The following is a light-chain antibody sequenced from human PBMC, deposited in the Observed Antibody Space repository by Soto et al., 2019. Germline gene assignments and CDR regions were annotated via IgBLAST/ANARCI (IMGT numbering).Light chain of an antibody. J-gene: IGKJ1*01. CDR2: DAS. V-gene: IGKV1-5*01. CDR1: QTINNW. CDR3: QRYNAFSQT. Sequence: DIQMTQSPSTLSASVGDRVTITCRASQTINNWVAWFQQKPGKAPKVLIYDASSLQSGVPSRFSGSGSGTEFTLTIDSLQPDDFATYYCQRYNAFSQTFGLWTKVEI.